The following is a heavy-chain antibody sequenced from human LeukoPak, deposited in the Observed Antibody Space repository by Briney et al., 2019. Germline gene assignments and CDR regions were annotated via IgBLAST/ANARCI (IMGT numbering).Heavy chain of an antibody. V-gene: IGHV3-7*01. J-gene: IGHJ4*02. CDR1: GFTFSIYW. Sequence: GGSLRLSCAASGFTFSIYWMSWVRQAPGKGLEWVANIKQDGGEKYYVDSVKGRFTISRDNAKNSLYVQMNSLRAEDTAVYYCARDPGIAAAGTVGYFDSWGQGILVTVSS. D-gene: IGHD6-13*01. CDR3: ARDPGIAAAGTVGYFDS. CDR2: IKQDGGEK.